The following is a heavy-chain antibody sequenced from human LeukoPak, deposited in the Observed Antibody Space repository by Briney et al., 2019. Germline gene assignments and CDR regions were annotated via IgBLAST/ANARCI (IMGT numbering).Heavy chain of an antibody. V-gene: IGHV4-34*01. CDR1: GGSFSGYY. J-gene: IGHJ4*02. CDR3: ARHHRLMGARDY. D-gene: IGHD1-26*01. CDR2: INHSGST. Sequence: SETLSLTCAVYGGSFSGYYWSWIRQPPGKGLEWIGEINHSGSTNYNPSLKSRVTISVDTSKNQFSLKLSSVTAADTAVYYCARHHRLMGARDYWGQGTLVTVSS.